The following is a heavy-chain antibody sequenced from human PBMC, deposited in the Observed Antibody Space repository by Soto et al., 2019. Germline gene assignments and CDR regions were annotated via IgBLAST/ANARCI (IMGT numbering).Heavy chain of an antibody. Sequence: QVQLQQWGAGLLKPSETLSLTCAVYGGSFSGYYWSWIRQPPEKGLEWIGEIHHSGSTNYNPSLKSRVTISVDTSKNQISLNLSPVPAADTAVYYCASSPFDYWGQGTLVTVSS. CDR3: ASSPFDY. CDR2: IHHSGST. J-gene: IGHJ4*02. V-gene: IGHV4-34*01. CDR1: GGSFSGYY.